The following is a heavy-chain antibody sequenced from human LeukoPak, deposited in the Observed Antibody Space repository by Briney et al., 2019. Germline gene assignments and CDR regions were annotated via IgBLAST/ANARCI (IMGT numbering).Heavy chain of an antibody. D-gene: IGHD2-2*01. V-gene: IGHV4-34*01. CDR1: GGSFSGYY. J-gene: IGHJ5*02. CDR3: ARACSSTSFNGRRGYWFDP. Sequence: SETLSLTCAVYGGSFSGYYWSWIRQPPGKGLEWIGEINHSGSTNYNPSLKSRVTISVDTSKNQFSLKLSSVTAADTAVYYCARACSSTSFNGRRGYWFDPWGQGTLVTVSS. CDR2: INHSGST.